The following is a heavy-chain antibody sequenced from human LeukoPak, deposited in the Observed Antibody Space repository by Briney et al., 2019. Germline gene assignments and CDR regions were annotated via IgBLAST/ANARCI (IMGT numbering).Heavy chain of an antibody. V-gene: IGHV4-34*01. Sequence: SVTLSLTCAVYGGSFSGYYWSWIRQPPGKGLGWIGEMNHSGSTHYNPSLESRVTISVDTSKNQFSLKLSSVTAAGTAVYYCARGRAEDIVVVPAAILFTAFDHWGQGTLVTVSS. CDR1: GGSFSGYY. D-gene: IGHD2-2*02. CDR2: MNHSGST. CDR3: ARGRAEDIVVVPAAILFTAFDH. J-gene: IGHJ4*02.